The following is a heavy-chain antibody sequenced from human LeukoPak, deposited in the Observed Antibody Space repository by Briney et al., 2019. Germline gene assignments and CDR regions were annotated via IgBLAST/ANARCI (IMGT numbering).Heavy chain of an antibody. CDR3: AKDRSSSSYYYYYMDV. CDR2: ISYDGSNK. CDR1: GFTFSSYG. V-gene: IGHV3-30*18. D-gene: IGHD6-13*01. J-gene: IGHJ6*03. Sequence: PGRSLRLSCAASGFTFSSYGMHWVRQAPGKGLEWVAVISYDGSNKYYADSVKGRFTISRDNSKNTLYLQMNSLRAEDTAVYYCAKDRSSSSYYYYYMDVWGKGTTVTVSS.